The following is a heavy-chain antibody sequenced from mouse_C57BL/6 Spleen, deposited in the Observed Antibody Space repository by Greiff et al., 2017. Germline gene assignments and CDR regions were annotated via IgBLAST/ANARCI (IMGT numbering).Heavy chain of an antibody. D-gene: IGHD1-1*01. CDR1: GYTFTDYY. V-gene: IGHV1-77*01. Sequence: QVHVKQSGAELVKPGASVKISCKASGYTFTDYYINWVKQRPGQGLEWIGKIGPGSGSTYYNEKFKGKATLTADKSSSTAYMQLSSLTSEDSAVYFCARSLSTTVVAPYYFDYWGQGTTLTVSS. CDR2: IGPGSGST. J-gene: IGHJ2*01. CDR3: ARSLSTTVVAPYYFDY.